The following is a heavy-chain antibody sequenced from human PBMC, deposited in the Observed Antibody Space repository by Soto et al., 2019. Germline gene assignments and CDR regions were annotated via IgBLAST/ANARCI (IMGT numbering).Heavy chain of an antibody. J-gene: IGHJ3*02. D-gene: IGHD3-16*01. CDR3: ARWVVRFTARPIDAFDI. V-gene: IGHV6-1*01. Sequence: PSQTLPLTCAISGASVSSNSAALNWIRQSPSRGLEWLGRTYYRSKWYNDYAVSVKSRITINPDTSKNQLSLQLNSVTPEDAAVYYCARWVVRFTARPIDAFDIWGQGTMVTVSS. CDR1: GASVSSNSAA. CDR2: TYYRSKWYN.